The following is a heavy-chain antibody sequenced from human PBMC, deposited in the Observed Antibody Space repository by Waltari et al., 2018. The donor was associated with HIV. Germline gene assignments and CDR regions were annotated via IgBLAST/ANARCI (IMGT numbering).Heavy chain of an antibody. CDR2: MNPDNGDA. D-gene: IGHD3-3*01. V-gene: IGHV1-8*02. CDR3: TKGRRGALFGDE. Sequence: QVQLVQSGAELKKPRASVRVTCTAYGYSSIDYDINWVRRAPGRGLEWVGWMNPDNGDAGYGHKFRGRFTLTRDTSTDTAYMEVDNLKSEDTAIYFCTKGRRGALFGDEWGQGTLVTVSS. CDR1: GYSSIDYD. J-gene: IGHJ4*02.